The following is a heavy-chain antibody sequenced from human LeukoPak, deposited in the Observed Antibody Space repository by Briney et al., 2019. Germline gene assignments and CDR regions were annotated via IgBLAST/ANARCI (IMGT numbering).Heavy chain of an antibody. CDR1: GFTFHNAW. CDR2: IKSNPDGRTT. J-gene: IGHJ4*02. V-gene: IGHV3-15*01. D-gene: IGHD5-12*01. CDR3: TTVFHHVAY. Sequence: PGGSLRLSCGGSGFTFHNAWMDWVRQAPGKGLEWVGRIKSNPDGRTTDFPETVKGRFSISRDDSENTLFLQMNTLKTEDTAVYYCTTVFHHVAYWGLGTRVTVSS.